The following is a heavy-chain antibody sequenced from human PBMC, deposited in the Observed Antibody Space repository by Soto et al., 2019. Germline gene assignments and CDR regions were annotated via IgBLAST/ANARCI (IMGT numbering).Heavy chain of an antibody. D-gene: IGHD3-10*01. V-gene: IGHV1-8*01. J-gene: IGHJ4*02. CDR2: MNPNSGNT. Sequence: ASVKVSCKASGYTFTSYDINWVRQATGQGLEWMGWMNPNSGNTGYAQKFQGRVTITADKSTSTAYMELSSLRSEDTAVYYCARSLRGSGSYSYYFDYWGQGTLVTVSS. CDR3: ARSLRGSGSYSYYFDY. CDR1: GYTFTSYD.